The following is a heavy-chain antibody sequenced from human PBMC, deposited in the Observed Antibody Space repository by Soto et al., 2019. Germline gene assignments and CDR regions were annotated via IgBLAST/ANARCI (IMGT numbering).Heavy chain of an antibody. Sequence: PGGSLRLSCAASGFTFDDYAMHWVRQAPGKGLEWVSGINWNSGSIGYADSVKGRFTISRDNAKNSLYLQMNSLRTEDTALYYCAKGYNYDRSGNPDYWGQGTLVTVS. D-gene: IGHD3-22*01. CDR2: INWNSGSI. J-gene: IGHJ4*02. V-gene: IGHV3-9*01. CDR1: GFTFDDYA. CDR3: AKGYNYDRSGNPDY.